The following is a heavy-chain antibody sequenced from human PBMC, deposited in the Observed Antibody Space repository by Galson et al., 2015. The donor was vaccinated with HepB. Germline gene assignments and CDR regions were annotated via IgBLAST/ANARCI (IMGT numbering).Heavy chain of an antibody. CDR3: TRIALSGSYWYFDY. Sequence: SLRLSCAASGFTFSSYTMNWVRQAPGKGLEWISYISTTSDNKFSADSVKGRSIISRDNAKNLLYLQMNSLRAEDTAVYYCTRIALSGSYWYFDYWGQGILVTVSS. V-gene: IGHV3-48*01. CDR1: GFTFSSYT. D-gene: IGHD1-26*01. CDR2: ISTTSDNK. J-gene: IGHJ4*02.